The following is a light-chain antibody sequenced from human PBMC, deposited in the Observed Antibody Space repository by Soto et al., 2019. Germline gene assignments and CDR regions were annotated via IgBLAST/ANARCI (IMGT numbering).Light chain of an antibody. CDR3: QQRNNWPRST. Sequence: DIQMTQSPSTVSAYVGDSVTITCRASQSITTWLAWYQQRPGKAPKLLIYDVSSLQSGVPSRFSGSGSGTDFTLTISSLEPEDFAVYYCQQRNNWPRSTFGQGTRLEIK. J-gene: IGKJ5*01. CDR1: QSITTW. V-gene: IGKV1-5*01. CDR2: DVS.